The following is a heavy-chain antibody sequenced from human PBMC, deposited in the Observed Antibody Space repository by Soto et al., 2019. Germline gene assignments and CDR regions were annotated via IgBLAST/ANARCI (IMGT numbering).Heavy chain of an antibody. J-gene: IGHJ1*01. D-gene: IGHD3-10*01. Sequence: SETLSLTCAVYGGSFSGYYSSWVRQPPGKGLEWIGEPNDSGSTNYNASLKSRVSISVDTSKNQFSLKLSSVTAADTAVYYCARARGSIHHWGQGTLVTVSS. CDR1: GGSFSGYY. V-gene: IGHV4-34*01. CDR2: PNDSGST. CDR3: ARARGSIHH.